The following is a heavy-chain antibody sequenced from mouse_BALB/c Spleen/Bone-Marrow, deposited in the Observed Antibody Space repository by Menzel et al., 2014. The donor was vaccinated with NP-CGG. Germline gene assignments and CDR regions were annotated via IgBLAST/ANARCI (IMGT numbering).Heavy chain of an antibody. CDR3: ARHAYYDQTEVSFVY. Sequence: DVKVEESGGGLVKSGGSLKLSCAASGFSFXSYGMSWVRQTPEKRLEWVATISGGGSYTFYPDSVKGRFTISRDNAKNNLYLQLSSLRSEDTALYYCARHAYYDQTEVSFVYWGQGTLVTVSA. V-gene: IGHV5-9-2*01. CDR2: ISGGGSYT. D-gene: IGHD2-4*01. J-gene: IGHJ3*01. CDR1: GFSFXSYG.